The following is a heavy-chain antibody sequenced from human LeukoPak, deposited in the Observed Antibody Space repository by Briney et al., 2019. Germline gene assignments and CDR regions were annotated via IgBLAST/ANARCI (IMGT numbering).Heavy chain of an antibody. D-gene: IGHD2-15*01. CDR3: ARAVVGYCSGGSCSLFDY. CDR2: INPNSGGT. J-gene: IGHJ4*02. CDR1: GYTLTELS. V-gene: IGHV1-2*06. Sequence: ASVKVSCKVSGYTLTELSMHWVRQAPGQGLEWMGRINPNSGGTNYAQKFQGRVTMTRDTSISTAYMELSRLRSDDTAVYYCARAVVGYCSGGSCSLFDYWGQGTLVTVSS.